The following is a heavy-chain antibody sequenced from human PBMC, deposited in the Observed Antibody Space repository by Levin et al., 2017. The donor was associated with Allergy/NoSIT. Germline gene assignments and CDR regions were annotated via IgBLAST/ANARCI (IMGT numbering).Heavy chain of an antibody. Sequence: RASVKVSCAASGFTFSSYAMSWVRQAPGKGLEWVSAISGSGGSTYYADSVKGRFTISRDNSKNTLYLQMNSLRAEDTAVYYCAKEVGYSFFDYWGQGTLVTVSS. CDR1: GFTFSSYA. D-gene: IGHD5-18*01. CDR3: AKEVGYSFFDY. CDR2: ISGSGGST. V-gene: IGHV3-23*01. J-gene: IGHJ4*02.